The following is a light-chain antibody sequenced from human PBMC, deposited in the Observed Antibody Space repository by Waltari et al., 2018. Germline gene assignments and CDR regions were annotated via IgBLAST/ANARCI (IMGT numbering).Light chain of an antibody. V-gene: IGLV2-8*01. CDR3: SSYAGSNNYVV. J-gene: IGLJ2*01. CDR2: EVN. Sequence: IGGYHYVSWYQQHPGKAPKLMIYEVNKRPSGVPDRFSGSKSGNTASLTVSGLQAEDEADYYCSSYAGSNNYVVFGGGTKLTVL. CDR1: IGGYHY.